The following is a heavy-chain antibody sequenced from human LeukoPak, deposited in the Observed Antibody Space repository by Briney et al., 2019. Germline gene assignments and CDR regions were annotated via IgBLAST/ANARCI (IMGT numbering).Heavy chain of an antibody. D-gene: IGHD3-3*01. CDR3: ARVQPLEWLTHSFDY. V-gene: IGHV3-7*01. CDR2: IKQDGSET. J-gene: IGHJ4*02. CDR1: GFTFSSYW. Sequence: PGGSLRLSCAASGFTFSSYWMSWVRQAPGKGLEWVANIKQDGSETYYVDSVKGRFTISRDNAKNSLYLQMNSLRAEDTAVYYCARVQPLEWLTHSFDYWGQGTLVTVSS.